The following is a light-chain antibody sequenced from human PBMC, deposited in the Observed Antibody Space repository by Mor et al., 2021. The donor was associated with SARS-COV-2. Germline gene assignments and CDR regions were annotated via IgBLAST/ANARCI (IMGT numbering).Light chain of an antibody. J-gene: IGLJ1*01. CDR2: EVR. Sequence: GKAPEVLIYEVRNRPSGVSNRFSASKSGDTASLTISGLQTEDEADYYCTSYSLGRGYVFGTGTKVSVL. CDR3: TSYSLGRGYV. V-gene: IGLV2-14*01.